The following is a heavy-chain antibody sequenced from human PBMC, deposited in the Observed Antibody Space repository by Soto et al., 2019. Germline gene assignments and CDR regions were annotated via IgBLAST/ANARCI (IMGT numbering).Heavy chain of an antibody. V-gene: IGHV3-15*01. Sequence: GGSLRLSCAASGITFNTAWLTWVRQAPGKGLEWVGRIKGKPDGGATDYAAPVEGRFTISRDDSQNTVFLQMNSLKTDDTAVYHCTAGYPFNYWGPGPLVTVSS. CDR1: GITFNTAW. D-gene: IGHD1-26*01. CDR2: IKGKPDGGAT. J-gene: IGHJ4*02. CDR3: TAGYPFNY.